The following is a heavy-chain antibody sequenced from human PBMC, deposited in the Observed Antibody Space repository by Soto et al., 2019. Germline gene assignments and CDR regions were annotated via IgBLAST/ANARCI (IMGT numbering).Heavy chain of an antibody. V-gene: IGHV1-18*01. CDR2: VSAYNGNT. CDR3: ARASRYYWNYMMY. D-gene: IGHD1-7*01. J-gene: IGHJ4*02. Sequence: QVQLVQSGAEVKKPWASVKVSCKASGYTFSNDAITWVRQAPGQGLDWMGWVSAYNGNTNYAQKFKGRVTMTTDTSTSTAYMEIRSLRYDDTAVYFCARASRYYWNYMMYWGQGTLVTVSS. CDR1: GYTFSNDA.